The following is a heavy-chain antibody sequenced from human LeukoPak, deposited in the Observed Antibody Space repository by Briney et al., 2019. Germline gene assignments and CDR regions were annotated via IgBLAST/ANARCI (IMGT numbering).Heavy chain of an antibody. Sequence: GASVKVSCKVSVYTLTELFMQWVRQAPGQGLGWMGGFDPEDGETIYAQKLQGRVTMTEDTSTRTAYMELSSLRSEDTAVYYCATPTRSYYGMDVWGQGTTVTVSS. J-gene: IGHJ6*02. V-gene: IGHV1-24*01. D-gene: IGHD1-14*01. CDR1: VYTLTELF. CDR2: FDPEDGET. CDR3: ATPTRSYYGMDV.